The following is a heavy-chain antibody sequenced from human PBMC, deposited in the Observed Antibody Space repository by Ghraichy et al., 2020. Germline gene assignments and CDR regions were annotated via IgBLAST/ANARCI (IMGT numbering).Heavy chain of an antibody. V-gene: IGHV3-48*04. CDR3: ARWVSGSHLILDD. CDR2: ITSGGSPI. D-gene: IGHD3-10*01. Sequence: ETLSLTCAASGFTFSTYSMNWVRQAPGKGLEWVSYITSGGSPIYYADSVKGRFTVSRDNAKNSLFLQMNSLRAEDTAVYYCARWVSGSHLILDDWGQGTLVTVSS. J-gene: IGHJ4*02. CDR1: GFTFSTYS.